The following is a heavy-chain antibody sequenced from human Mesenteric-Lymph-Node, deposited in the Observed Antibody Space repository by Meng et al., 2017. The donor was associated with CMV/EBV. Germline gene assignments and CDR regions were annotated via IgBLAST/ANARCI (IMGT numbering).Heavy chain of an antibody. CDR3: ARGRLQQRGPYYYYGMDV. D-gene: IGHD4-11*01. Sequence: ESLKISCTVSGGSISGDGYYWSWIRQPPGKGLEWIGYIYYSGSTNYNPSLKSRVTISLDTSNNQFSLKLSSVTAADTAVYYCARGRLQQRGPYYYYGMDVWGQGTTVTVSS. J-gene: IGHJ6*02. CDR2: IYYSGST. V-gene: IGHV4-61*08. CDR1: GGSISGDGYY.